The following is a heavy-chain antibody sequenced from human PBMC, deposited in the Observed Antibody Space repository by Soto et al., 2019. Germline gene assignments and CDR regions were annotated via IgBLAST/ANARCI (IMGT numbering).Heavy chain of an antibody. CDR1: GESISSSSYY. D-gene: IGHD2-21*02. CDR2: IYYSGRT. V-gene: IGHV4-39*01. CDR3: ARQRTTVVTQDYFDH. Sequence: SETLSLTCIDSGESISSSSYYWGWIRQPPGKGLEWIGSIYYSGRTYYNQSFKSRVTISIDTSKNQFSLKLSSVTATDTAVYYCARQRTTVVTQDYFDHWGQGALATVSS. J-gene: IGHJ4*02.